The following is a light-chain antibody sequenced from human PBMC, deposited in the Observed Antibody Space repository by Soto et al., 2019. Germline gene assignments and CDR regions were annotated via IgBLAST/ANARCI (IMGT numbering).Light chain of an antibody. V-gene: IGLV2-14*01. CDR2: EVS. Sequence: QSALTQPASVSGSPGQSITISCTGTSSDVGGYDYVSWYQLHPGKAPKLMVFEVSNRPSGVSYRFSGSKSGNTASLTNSGLQAEDEAYYFCSSYSISTAYLFGTGTKLTVL. CDR3: SSYSISTAYL. CDR1: SSDVGGYDY. J-gene: IGLJ1*01.